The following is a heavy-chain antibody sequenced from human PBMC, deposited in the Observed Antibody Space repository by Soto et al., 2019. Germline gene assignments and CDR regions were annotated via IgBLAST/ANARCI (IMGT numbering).Heavy chain of an antibody. Sequence: QVQLQESGPGLVKPSQTLSLTCTVSGGSISSGDYYWSWIRQPPGKGLEWIGYIYYSGSTYYNPALKSRVTISVDTSTNQFSLKLSSVTAAGTAVYYCARGRRMGYYGSGSDDFDYWGQGTLVTVSS. V-gene: IGHV4-30-4*01. CDR2: IYYSGST. J-gene: IGHJ4*02. D-gene: IGHD3-10*01. CDR3: ARGRRMGYYGSGSDDFDY. CDR1: GGSISSGDYY.